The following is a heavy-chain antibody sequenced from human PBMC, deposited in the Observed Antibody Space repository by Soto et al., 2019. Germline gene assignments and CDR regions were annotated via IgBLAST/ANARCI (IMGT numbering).Heavy chain of an antibody. CDR2: ISSSGSTI. V-gene: IGHV3-48*03. J-gene: IGHJ4*02. CDR1: GFTFSSYE. D-gene: IGHD2-15*01. Sequence: PGGSLRLSXAASGFTFSSYEMNWVRQAPGKGLEWVSYISSSGSTIYYADSVKGRFTISRDNAKNSLYLQMNSLRAEDTAVYYCAREYCSGGSCYGIDYWGQGTLVTVSS. CDR3: AREYCSGGSCYGIDY.